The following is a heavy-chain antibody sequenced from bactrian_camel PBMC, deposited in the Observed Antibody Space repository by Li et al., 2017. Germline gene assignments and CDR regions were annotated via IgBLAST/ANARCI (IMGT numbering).Heavy chain of an antibody. D-gene: IGHD7*01. V-gene: IGHV3S53*01. CDR1: GFRYNNNC. J-gene: IGHJ6*01. CDR2: LSVDGIT. CDR3: AAERSIAPDRRLWESAFGY. Sequence: VQLVESGGGSVSAGGSLRLSCAFSGFRYNNNCLAWFRQAPGKEREEEREGVASLSVDGITTYADSVKGRFTISQDNAKNTLYLQMNNLKPEDTAVYTCAAERSIAPDRRLWESAFGYFGQGTQVTVS.